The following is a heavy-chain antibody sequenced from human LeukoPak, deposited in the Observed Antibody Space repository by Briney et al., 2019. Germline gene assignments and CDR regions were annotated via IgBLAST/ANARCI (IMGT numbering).Heavy chain of an antibody. CDR2: IYYSGTT. CDR1: GGSISPVSGGSISSYY. J-gene: IGHJ3*02. Sequence: SETLSLTCTVSGGSISPVSGGSISSYYWTWIRQPPGKGLEWIGYIYYSGTTKYNPSLKSRVTMSVDTSKNQFSLKLSSVTAADTAVYYCASPYGGHDAFDIWGQGTMVTVSS. D-gene: IGHD3-16*01. V-gene: IGHV4-61*05. CDR3: ASPYGGHDAFDI.